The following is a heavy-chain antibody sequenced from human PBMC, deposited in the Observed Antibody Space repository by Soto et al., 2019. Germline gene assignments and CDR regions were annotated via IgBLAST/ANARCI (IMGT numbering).Heavy chain of an antibody. CDR1: GFTFSSYA. V-gene: IGHV3-23*01. Sequence: PGGSLRLSCAASGFTFSSYAMSWVRQAPGKGLEWVSAISGSGGSTYYADSVKGRFTISRDNSKNTLYLQMNSLRAEDTAVYYCAKVVAAAGQKEEREYFQHWGQGTLVIGSS. D-gene: IGHD6-13*01. CDR2: ISGSGGST. J-gene: IGHJ1*01. CDR3: AKVVAAAGQKEEREYFQH.